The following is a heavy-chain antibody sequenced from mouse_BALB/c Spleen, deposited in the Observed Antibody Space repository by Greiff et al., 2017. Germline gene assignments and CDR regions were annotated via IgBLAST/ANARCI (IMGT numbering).Heavy chain of an antibody. Sequence: QVQLQQSGPDLVAPSQSLSITCTVSGFSLTSYGVHWVRQPPGKGLEWLVVIWSDGSTTYNSALKSRLSISKDNSKSQVFLKMNSLQTDDTAMYYCARSFNYGSLMDYWGQGTSVTVSA. J-gene: IGHJ4*01. D-gene: IGHD1-1*01. CDR1: GFSLTSYG. V-gene: IGHV2-6-2*01. CDR3: ARSFNYGSLMDY. CDR2: IWSDGST.